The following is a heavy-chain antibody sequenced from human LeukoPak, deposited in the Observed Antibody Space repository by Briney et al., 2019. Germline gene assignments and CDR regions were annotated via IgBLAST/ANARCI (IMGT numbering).Heavy chain of an antibody. CDR3: ARDEPTVTTGPPVGS. D-gene: IGHD4-17*01. V-gene: IGHV3-33*01. J-gene: IGHJ5*02. CDR2: IWYDGSNK. Sequence: GGSLRLSCAASGFTFSSYGMHWVRQAPGKGLEWVAVIWYDGSNKYYADSVKGRFTISRDNSKNTLYLQMNSLSAEDTAVYYCARDEPTVTTGPPVGSWGQGTLVTVSS. CDR1: GFTFSSYG.